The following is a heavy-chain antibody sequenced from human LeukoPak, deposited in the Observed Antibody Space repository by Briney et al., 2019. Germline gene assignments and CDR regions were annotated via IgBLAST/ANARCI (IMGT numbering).Heavy chain of an antibody. J-gene: IGHJ4*02. V-gene: IGHV1-24*01. CDR3: ATDLRELVDFDF. CDR1: GYPLTELS. Sequence: ASVKVSCKVSGYPLTELSMHWVRQAPGKGLEWMGGFYPEDGETISAQKFQGRVTMTEDTSIDTTYMELSSLRSEDTAVYYCATDLRELVDFDFWGQGTLVTVSS. CDR2: FYPEDGET. D-gene: IGHD1-26*01.